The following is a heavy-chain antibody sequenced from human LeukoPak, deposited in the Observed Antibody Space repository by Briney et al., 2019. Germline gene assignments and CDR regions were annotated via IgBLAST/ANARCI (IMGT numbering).Heavy chain of an antibody. V-gene: IGHV4-34*01. CDR2: INHGGST. CDR3: AREVADYGGYYYYHYMDV. J-gene: IGHJ6*03. CDR1: GGSFSGHY. Sequence: SETLSLTCAVSGGSFSGHYWNWIRQPPGKGLEWIGEINHGGSTNYNPSLKSRVTMSVDTSKNQFSLKLSSVTAADTAMYYCAREVADYGGYYYYHYMDVWGKGTTVTISS. D-gene: IGHD4-23*01.